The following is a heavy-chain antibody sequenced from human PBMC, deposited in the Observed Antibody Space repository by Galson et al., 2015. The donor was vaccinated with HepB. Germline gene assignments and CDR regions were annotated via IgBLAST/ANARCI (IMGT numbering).Heavy chain of an antibody. J-gene: IGHJ3*02. CDR2: IRYDGSNK. Sequence: SLRLSCAASGFTFSSYGMHWVRQAPGKGLEWVAFIRYDGSNKYYADSVKGRFTISRDNSKNTLYLQMNSLRAEDTAVYYCAMATTVVTPPAFDIWGQGTMVTVSS. D-gene: IGHD4-23*01. CDR1: GFTFSSYG. V-gene: IGHV3-30*02. CDR3: AMATTVVTPPAFDI.